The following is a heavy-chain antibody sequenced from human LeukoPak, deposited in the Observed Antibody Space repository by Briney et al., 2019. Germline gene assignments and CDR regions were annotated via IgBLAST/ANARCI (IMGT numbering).Heavy chain of an antibody. J-gene: IGHJ5*02. CDR3: AREWLVTAIKNWFDP. D-gene: IGHD2-21*02. CDR2: IRQDGGER. CDR1: GFTFSSSW. V-gene: IGHV3-7*04. Sequence: GGSLRLSCAVSGFTFSSSWMSWVRQAPGKGLGWVANIRQDGGERYYVDSVKGRFTISRDNAKNSLYLQMNSLRAEDTAVYYCAREWLVTAIKNWFDPWGQGTLVTVSS.